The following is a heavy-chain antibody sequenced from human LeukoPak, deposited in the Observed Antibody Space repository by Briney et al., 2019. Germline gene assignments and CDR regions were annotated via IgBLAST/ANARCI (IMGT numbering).Heavy chain of an antibody. D-gene: IGHD5-18*01. CDR2: ISSSSSCI. V-gene: IGHV3-21*01. Sequence: PGGSLRLSCAASGFTFRSYSMNWVRQAPGKGLEWVSSISSSSSCIYYADSVKGRFTISRDNAKNSLYLQMNSLRAEDTAVYYCARTIQLWLPDYWGQGTLVTVSS. CDR1: GFTFRSYS. J-gene: IGHJ4*02. CDR3: ARTIQLWLPDY.